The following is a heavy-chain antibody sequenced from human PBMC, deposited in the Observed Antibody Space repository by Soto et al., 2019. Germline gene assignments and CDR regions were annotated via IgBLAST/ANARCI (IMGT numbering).Heavy chain of an antibody. CDR1: GFTFSSYA. J-gene: IGHJ4*02. CDR3: AGECSGGSCPPRNY. CDR2: ISYDGSNK. V-gene: IGHV3-30-3*01. D-gene: IGHD2-15*01. Sequence: GGSLRLSCAASGFTFSSYAMHWVRQAPGKGLEWVAVISYDGSNKYYADSVKGRFTISRDNSKNTLYLQMNSLRAEDTAVYYCAGECSGGSCPPRNYWGQGTLVTVSS.